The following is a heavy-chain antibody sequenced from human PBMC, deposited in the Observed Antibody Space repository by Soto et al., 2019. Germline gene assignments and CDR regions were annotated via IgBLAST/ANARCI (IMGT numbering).Heavy chain of an antibody. CDR2: IYWDDEK. Sequence: HITLKETAPTLVKATETLTLTCTVSGLSVNTYGLGVCWVRLGQGNALEWLALIYWDDEKQYGPSLKTSLIIVKSPSTYQVVLTMTNTHPAATGTYFCAHFSVVGTRGGIIFDQWGQGTLVTVSS. D-gene: IGHD1-1*01. CDR3: AHFSVVGTRGGIIFDQ. CDR1: GLSVNTYGLG. J-gene: IGHJ4*02. V-gene: IGHV2-5*05.